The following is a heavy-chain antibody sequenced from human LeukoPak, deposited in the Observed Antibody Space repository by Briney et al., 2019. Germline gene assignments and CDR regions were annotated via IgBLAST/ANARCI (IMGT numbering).Heavy chain of an antibody. CDR3: AKSPPSSYDRDGYNFFYLPAHHDAFDI. J-gene: IGHJ3*02. CDR1: GFTFSSYA. D-gene: IGHD5-24*01. Sequence: GGSLRLSCAASGFTFSSYAMSLVRQAPGKGLEWVSAISGSGGSTYYADSVKGRFTISRDNSKNTLYLQMNSLRAEDTAVYYCAKSPPSSYDRDGYNFFYLPAHHDAFDIWGQGTMVTVSS. CDR2: ISGSGGST. V-gene: IGHV3-23*01.